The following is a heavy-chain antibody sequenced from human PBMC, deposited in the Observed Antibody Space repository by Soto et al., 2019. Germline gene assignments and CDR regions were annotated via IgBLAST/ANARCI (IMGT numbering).Heavy chain of an antibody. CDR1: GFTFSSYA. CDR2: ISGSGGST. Sequence: GGSLRLSXAASGFTFSSYAMSWVRQAPGKGLEWVSAISGSGGSTYYADSVKGRFTISRDNSKNTLYLRMNSLRAEDTAVYYCANLNTRYSYGLFDYWGQGTLVTVSS. D-gene: IGHD5-18*01. V-gene: IGHV3-23*01. J-gene: IGHJ4*02. CDR3: ANLNTRYSYGLFDY.